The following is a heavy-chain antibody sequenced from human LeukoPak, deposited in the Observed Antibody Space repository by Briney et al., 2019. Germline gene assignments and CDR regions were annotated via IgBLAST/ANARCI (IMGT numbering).Heavy chain of an antibody. CDR3: AVNIVVVPAASFGY. J-gene: IGHJ4*02. CDR2: IYHSGST. Sequence: SETLSLTCAVSGYSISSGYYWGWIRQPPGKGLEWIGSIYHSGSTYYNPSLKSRVTISVDTSKNQFSLKLSSVTAADTAVYYCAVNIVVVPAASFGYWGQGTLVTVSS. V-gene: IGHV4-38-2*01. CDR1: GYSISSGYY. D-gene: IGHD2-2*01.